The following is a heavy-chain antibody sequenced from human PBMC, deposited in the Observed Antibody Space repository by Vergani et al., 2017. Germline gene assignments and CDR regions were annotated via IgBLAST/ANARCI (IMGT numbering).Heavy chain of an antibody. CDR2: INAYNGNT. CDR1: GYTFSTYG. J-gene: IGHJ4*02. Sequence: QVQLVQSGAEVKKPGASVKVSCKASGYTFSTYGITWVRQAPGKGLEWMGWINAYNGNTNYAQRFQGRVTMTTDTSTSTAYMELRSLRSDDTAMDYCARDEIDFGEDYWGQGTLVTVSS. D-gene: IGHD3-10*01. V-gene: IGHV1-18*01. CDR3: ARDEIDFGEDY.